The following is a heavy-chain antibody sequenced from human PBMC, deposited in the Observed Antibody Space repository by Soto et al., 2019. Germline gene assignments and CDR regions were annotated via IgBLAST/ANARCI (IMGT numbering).Heavy chain of an antibody. CDR1: GYTFSGYY. Sequence: ASVKVSCKASGYTFSGYYMHWVRQAPGQGLEWMEWINPNSGGTNYAQKFQGRVTMTRDTSISTAYMELSRLRSDDTAVYYCARDRGSGWYLTYYYYGMDVWGQGTTVNVSS. CDR3: ARDRGSGWYLTYYYYGMDV. V-gene: IGHV1-2*02. J-gene: IGHJ6*02. CDR2: INPNSGGT. D-gene: IGHD6-19*01.